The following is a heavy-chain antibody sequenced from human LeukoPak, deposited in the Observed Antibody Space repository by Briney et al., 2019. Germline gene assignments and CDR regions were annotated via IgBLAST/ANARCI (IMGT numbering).Heavy chain of an antibody. CDR1: GYTFTSYD. CDR2: INPNSGDT. CDR3: TRDGGQHLGVLNY. V-gene: IGHV1-2*02. J-gene: IGHJ4*02. Sequence: ASVKVSCKASGYTFTSYDINWVRQAPGQGLEWMGWINPNSGDTNYPQKFQGRVTMTRDTSITTAYMELSRLRSDDTAVYYCTRDGGQHLGVLNYWGQGTLVTVSS. D-gene: IGHD2-2*01.